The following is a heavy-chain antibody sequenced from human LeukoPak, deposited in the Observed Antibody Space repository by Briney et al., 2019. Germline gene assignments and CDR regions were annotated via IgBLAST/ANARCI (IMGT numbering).Heavy chain of an antibody. Sequence: ASVKVSCKASGYTFTGYYMHWVRQAPGQGLEWMGWINPNSGGTNYAQKFQGRVTMTRDTSISTAYMELSRLRSDDTAVYYCARSDGYSYGLGSGYYYLPDYWGQGTLVTVSS. D-gene: IGHD3-22*01. CDR3: ARSDGYSYGLGSGYYYLPDY. J-gene: IGHJ4*02. CDR2: INPNSGGT. V-gene: IGHV1-2*02. CDR1: GYTFTGYY.